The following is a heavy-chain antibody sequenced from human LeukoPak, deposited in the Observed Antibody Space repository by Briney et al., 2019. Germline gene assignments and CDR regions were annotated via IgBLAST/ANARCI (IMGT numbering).Heavy chain of an antibody. CDR1: GFTFSSYS. D-gene: IGHD1-26*01. Sequence: PGGSLRLSCAASGFTFSSYSMNWVRQAPGKGLEWVSYISSSDSTIYYADSVKGRFTISRDNAKNSLYLQMNSLRAEDTAVYYCARAVEALRAFDIWGQGTMVTVSS. CDR3: ARAVEALRAFDI. CDR2: ISSSDSTI. J-gene: IGHJ3*02. V-gene: IGHV3-48*04.